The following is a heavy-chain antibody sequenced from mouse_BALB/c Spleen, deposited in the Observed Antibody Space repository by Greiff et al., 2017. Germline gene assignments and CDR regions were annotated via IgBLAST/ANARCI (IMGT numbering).Heavy chain of an antibody. CDR1: GYSITSDYA. J-gene: IGHJ3*01. V-gene: IGHV3-2*02. CDR3: ARSGDSSGYYAWFAY. CDR2: ISYSGST. D-gene: IGHD3-2*01. Sequence: EVHLVESGPGLVKPSQSLSLTCTVTGYSITSDYAWNWIRQFPGNKLEWMGYISYSGSTSYNPSLKSRISITRDTSKNQFFLQLNSVTTEDTATYYCARSGDSSGYYAWFAYWGQGTLVTVSA.